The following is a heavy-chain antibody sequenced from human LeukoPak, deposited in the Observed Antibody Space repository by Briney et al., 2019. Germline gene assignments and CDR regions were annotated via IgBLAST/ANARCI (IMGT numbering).Heavy chain of an antibody. CDR2: IYNSGRT. J-gene: IGHJ4*02. CDR3: ARQLDRSPWVDY. D-gene: IGHD1-26*01. V-gene: IGHV4-59*08. CDR1: GGSISNYY. Sequence: PSETLSLTCTVSGGSISNYYWSWIRQPPGKGLEWIGYIYNSGRTNYNPSLKSRVTISVDTSKNQFSLRLSSVTAADTAMYYSARQLDRSPWVDYWGQGTLVTVSS.